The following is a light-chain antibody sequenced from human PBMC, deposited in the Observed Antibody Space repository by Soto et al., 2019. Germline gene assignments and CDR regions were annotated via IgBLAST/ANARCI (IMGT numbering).Light chain of an antibody. Sequence: QAVVTQPPSASGTPGQRVTISCSGSSSNIGSNYVYWYQQLPGTAPKLLIYRNNQRPSGVPDRLSGSKSGTSASLAISGLRSEDEDDYYCAAWDDSLSGVVFGGGTKLTVL. CDR2: RNN. CDR3: AAWDDSLSGVV. V-gene: IGLV1-47*01. CDR1: SSNIGSNY. J-gene: IGLJ2*01.